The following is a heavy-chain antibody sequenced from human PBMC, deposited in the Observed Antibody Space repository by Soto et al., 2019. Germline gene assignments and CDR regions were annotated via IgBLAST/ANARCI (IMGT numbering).Heavy chain of an antibody. J-gene: IGHJ4*02. CDR3: ARVIGGYVKYYSDY. CDR2: IYYSGST. Sequence: PSETLSLNCTVSGGSISSGGYYWSWIRQHPGKGLEWIGYIYYSGSTYYNPSLKSRVTISVDTSKNQFSLKLSSVTAADTAVYYCARVIGGYVKYYSDYWGQGTLVTVSS. V-gene: IGHV4-31*03. D-gene: IGHD5-12*01. CDR1: GGSISSGGYY.